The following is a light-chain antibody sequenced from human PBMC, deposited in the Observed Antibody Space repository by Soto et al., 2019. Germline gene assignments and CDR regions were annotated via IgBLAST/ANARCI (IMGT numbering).Light chain of an antibody. Sequence: EVVMTQSAATLSVSPGERATLSCRASQSVYSNLAWYQEKPGQAPRLLIYGASTRATGIAARFSGSGSGTEFTLTISSLQSEDFAVYYCQQYNNWPITFGQGTRLEI. CDR2: GAS. V-gene: IGKV3-15*01. J-gene: IGKJ5*01. CDR1: QSVYSN. CDR3: QQYNNWPIT.